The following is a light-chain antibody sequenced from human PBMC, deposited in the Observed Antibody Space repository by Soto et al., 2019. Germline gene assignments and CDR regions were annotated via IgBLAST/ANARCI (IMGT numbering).Light chain of an antibody. CDR3: QQYATDPLT. CDR1: QSVSNNY. J-gene: IGKJ4*01. Sequence: EIVLTQSPGTLSLSPGERATLSCRASQSVSNNYLAWYQQKPGQAPRLLIYGASNRATGIPARFSGSGSGTDFTLTISRLEPEDFVAYYCQQYATDPLTFGGGTKVDI. V-gene: IGKV3-20*01. CDR2: GAS.